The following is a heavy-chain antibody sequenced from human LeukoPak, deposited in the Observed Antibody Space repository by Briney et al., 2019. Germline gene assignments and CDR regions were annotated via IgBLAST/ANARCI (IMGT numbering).Heavy chain of an antibody. CDR3: AREATVTASFDY. V-gene: IGHV3-20*04. CDR2: INWNGGST. Sequence: GGSLRLSWAASGFTLEVYAMSWVPKAPGKGLERVSGINWNGGSTGYADSVKGRFTISRDNAKNSLYLQMNSLRAEDTALYYCAREATVTASFDYWGQGTLVTVSS. CDR1: GFTLEVYA. D-gene: IGHD4-17*01. J-gene: IGHJ4*02.